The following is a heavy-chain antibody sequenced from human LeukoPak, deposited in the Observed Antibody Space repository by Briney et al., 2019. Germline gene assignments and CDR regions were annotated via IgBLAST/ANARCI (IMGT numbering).Heavy chain of an antibody. Sequence: GGSLRLSCAASGFTFSSYSMNWVRQAPGKGLEWVSSISSSSSYIYYADSVKGRFTISGDNAKNSLYLQMNSLRAEDTAVYYCARDRNSYGWTGFDYWGQGTLVTVSS. CDR1: GFTFSSYS. CDR2: ISSSSSYI. V-gene: IGHV3-21*01. D-gene: IGHD5-18*01. CDR3: ARDRNSYGWTGFDY. J-gene: IGHJ4*02.